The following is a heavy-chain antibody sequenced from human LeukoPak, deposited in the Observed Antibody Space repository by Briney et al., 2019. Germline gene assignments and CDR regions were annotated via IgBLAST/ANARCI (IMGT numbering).Heavy chain of an antibody. CDR2: INHSGST. D-gene: IGHD3-3*01. Sequence: PSETLSLTCAVYGGSFSGYYWSWIRQPPGKGLEWIGEINHSGSTNYNPSLKSRVTISVDTSKNQFSLKLSSVTAADTAVYYCARSASGYIDYWGQGTLVTVSS. V-gene: IGHV4-34*01. CDR3: ARSASGYIDY. CDR1: GGSFSGYY. J-gene: IGHJ4*02.